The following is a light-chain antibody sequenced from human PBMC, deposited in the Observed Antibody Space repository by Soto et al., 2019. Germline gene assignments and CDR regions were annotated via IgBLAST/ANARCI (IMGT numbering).Light chain of an antibody. V-gene: IGKV1-5*03. Sequence: DIQMTQSPSTLSASVGDRVTITCRASQSINDWLALYQQKPGKAPQLLISKSSNLQSGVPSRFGGTGSGTEVTLTIRSLQPDLLSNYYSQNFYSDSTCGQGTKVEV. J-gene: IGKJ1*01. CDR2: KSS. CDR1: QSINDW. CDR3: QNFYSDST.